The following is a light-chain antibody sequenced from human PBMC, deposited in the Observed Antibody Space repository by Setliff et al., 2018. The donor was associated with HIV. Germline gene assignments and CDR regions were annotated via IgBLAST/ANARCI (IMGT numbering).Light chain of an antibody. J-gene: IGLJ1*01. CDR3: SSFTSSGTYV. CDR1: SSDVGDYNY. V-gene: IGLV2-14*01. Sequence: QSALAQPASVSGSPGQSITISCTGTSSDVGDYNYVSWYQQHPGKAPKLMIYEVTNRPSGVSNRFSASKSGNTASLTISGLQAEDEADYYCSSFTSSGTYVFGTGTKGTVL. CDR2: EVT.